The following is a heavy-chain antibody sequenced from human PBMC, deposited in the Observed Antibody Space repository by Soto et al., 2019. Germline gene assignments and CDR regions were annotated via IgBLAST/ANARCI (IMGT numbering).Heavy chain of an antibody. CDR1: GYAFTSYG. CDR3: ARVVGVQWLGRGCDP. V-gene: IGHV1-18*01. D-gene: IGHD6-19*01. Sequence: ASVKVSCKASGYAFTSYGISWVRQAPGQGLEWMGWISAYNGNTNYAQKLQGRVTMTTDTSTSTAYMELRSLRSDDTAVYYGARVVGVQWLGRGCDPWGQGTLVTSPQ. J-gene: IGHJ5*02. CDR2: ISAYNGNT.